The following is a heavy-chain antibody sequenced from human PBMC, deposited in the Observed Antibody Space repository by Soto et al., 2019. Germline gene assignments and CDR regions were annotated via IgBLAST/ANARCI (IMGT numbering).Heavy chain of an antibody. Sequence: PSETLSLTCAVYGGSFSGYTWSWIRQPPGKGLEWVGGINHSGGTNYNPSLKSRVTISVGTSKNQFAQMLRHVPAADTAVYYCWRLGTHKILAWLFRRAFHYWGQRTLVTVPS. CDR2: INHSGGT. CDR1: GGSFSGYT. CDR3: WRLGTHKILAWLFRRAFHY. V-gene: IGHV4-34*01. J-gene: IGHJ4*02. D-gene: IGHD3-3*01.